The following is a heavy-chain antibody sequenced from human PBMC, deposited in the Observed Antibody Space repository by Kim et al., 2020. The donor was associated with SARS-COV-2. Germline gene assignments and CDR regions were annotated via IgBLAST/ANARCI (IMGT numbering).Heavy chain of an antibody. J-gene: IGHJ6*02. CDR2: ISSSSSTI. Sequence: GGSLRLSCAASGFTFSSYSMNWVRQAPGKGLEWVSYISSSSSTIYYADSVKGRFTISRDNAKNSLYLQINSLRDEDTAVYYCASHYYGSGSYYIDYYYGMDVWGQGTTVTVSS. V-gene: IGHV3-48*02. D-gene: IGHD3-10*01. CDR1: GFTFSSYS. CDR3: ASHYYGSGSYYIDYYYGMDV.